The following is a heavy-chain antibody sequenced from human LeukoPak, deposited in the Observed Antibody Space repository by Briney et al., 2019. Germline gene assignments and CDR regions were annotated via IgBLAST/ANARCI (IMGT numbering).Heavy chain of an antibody. CDR3: ARDTPYTNSRHLVS. J-gene: IGHJ4*02. Sequence: GGSLRLSCAASGFTFSTYGMHWVRQAPGKGLEWVAVLRYDGSDKYYADSVKGRFIISRDNSKNTLYLQMNNLRVEDTAVYYCARDTPYTNSRHLVSWGQGTLVTVSS. D-gene: IGHD2-2*02. CDR1: GFTFSTYG. CDR2: LRYDGSDK. V-gene: IGHV3-33*01.